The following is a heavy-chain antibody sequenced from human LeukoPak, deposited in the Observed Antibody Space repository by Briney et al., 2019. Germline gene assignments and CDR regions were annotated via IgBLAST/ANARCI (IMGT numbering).Heavy chain of an antibody. J-gene: IGHJ4*02. D-gene: IGHD3-10*01. CDR2: ISYDGSIK. CDR3: ARTLALYGSGSFFDF. CDR1: GFTFSNYA. V-gene: IGHV3-30-3*01. Sequence: HPGGSLRLSCAASGFTFSNYAMHWIRQAPGKGLEWVAVISYDGSIKYYADSLKGRFTISRDNSKNTLYLQMNSLRAEDTAVYYCARTLALYGSGSFFDFWGQGTLDTVSS.